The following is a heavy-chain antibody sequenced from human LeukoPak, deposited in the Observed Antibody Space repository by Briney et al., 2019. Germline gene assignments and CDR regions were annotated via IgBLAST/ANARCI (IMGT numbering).Heavy chain of an antibody. J-gene: IGHJ4*02. D-gene: IGHD2-21*02. Sequence: PGRSLRLSCAASGFTFSTYVMHWVRQAPGKGLEWVALISSDERNKYYADSVKGRFTISRDNSKNTLYLQVNSLRTEDTAVYYCASKWYCGGDCYYQIDFWGQGTLVTVSS. CDR2: ISSDERNK. CDR1: GFTFSTYV. CDR3: ASKWYCGGDCYYQIDF. V-gene: IGHV3-30*03.